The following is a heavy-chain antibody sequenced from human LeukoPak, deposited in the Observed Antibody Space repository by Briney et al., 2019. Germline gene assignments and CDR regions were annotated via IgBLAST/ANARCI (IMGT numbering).Heavy chain of an antibody. V-gene: IGHV3-53*04. CDR3: ATYYDSSGDAFDI. D-gene: IGHD3-22*01. Sequence: PGGSLRLSCAASGFTVSSNYMSWVRQAPGEGLEWVSVIYSGGSTYYADSVKGRFTISRHNSKNTLYLQMNSLRAEDTAVYYCATYYDSSGDAFDIWGQGTMVTVSS. J-gene: IGHJ3*02. CDR2: IYSGGST. CDR1: GFTVSSNY.